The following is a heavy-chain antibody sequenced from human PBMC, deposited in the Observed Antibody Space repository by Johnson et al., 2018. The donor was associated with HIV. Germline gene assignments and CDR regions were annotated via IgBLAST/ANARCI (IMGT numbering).Heavy chain of an antibody. D-gene: IGHD3-22*01. CDR2: IRSKGYTYAT. V-gene: IGHV3-73*01. J-gene: IGHJ3*02. Sequence: VQLVESGGDLVQPGGSLKLSCAASAFAFSDSAIHWVRQASGKGLEWVGRIRSKGYTYATAYAASMKGRFTISRDDSENTAYLQMNSLRAEDTALYYCARERYYYDSSGSYNPHAFAIWGQGTMVTVSS. CDR1: AFAFSDSA. CDR3: ARERYYYDSSGSYNPHAFAI.